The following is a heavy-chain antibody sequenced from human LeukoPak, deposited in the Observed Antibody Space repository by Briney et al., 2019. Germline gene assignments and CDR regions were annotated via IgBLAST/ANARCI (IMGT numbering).Heavy chain of an antibody. CDR3: AKSRTHSSGWFTSAFDV. CDR1: GYTVTGDY. CDR2: INPNRGET. J-gene: IGHJ3*01. V-gene: IGHV1-2*02. D-gene: IGHD6-13*01. Sequence: ASLKVSCKASGYTVTGDYIHWVRQSPGQGLKWKGWINPNRGETKYAQKLQGTVTMTRDTSISTAYLEVTRRRYEDTAVYYCAKSRTHSSGWFTSAFDVWGQGTMVTVSS.